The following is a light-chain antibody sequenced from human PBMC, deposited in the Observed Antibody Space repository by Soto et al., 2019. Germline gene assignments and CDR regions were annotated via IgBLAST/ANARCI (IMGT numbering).Light chain of an antibody. CDR1: SGHSSYA. V-gene: IGLV4-69*01. CDR3: QTWGTGIRHVV. J-gene: IGLJ2*01. Sequence: QSVLTQSPSASASLGASVKLTCTLSSGHSSYAIAWHQQQPEKGPRYLMKLNSDGSHSKGDGIPDRFSGSSSGAERYLTISSLQSEYEADYYCQTWGTGIRHVVFGGGTKLTVL. CDR2: LNSDGSH.